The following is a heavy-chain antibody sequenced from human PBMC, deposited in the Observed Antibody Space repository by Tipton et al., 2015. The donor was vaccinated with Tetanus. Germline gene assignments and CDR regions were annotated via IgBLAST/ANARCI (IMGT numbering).Heavy chain of an antibody. CDR3: ARRQAGDAFDI. CDR2: IGTAGDT. Sequence: QLVQSGGGVVQPGRSLRLSCAASGFTVSSYDMHWVRQATGKGLEWVSAIGTAGDTYYPGSVKGRFTISRENAKNSLYLQMNSLRAGDTAVYYCARRQAGDAFDIWGQGTMVTVSS. CDR1: GFTVSSYD. V-gene: IGHV3-13*01. J-gene: IGHJ3*02.